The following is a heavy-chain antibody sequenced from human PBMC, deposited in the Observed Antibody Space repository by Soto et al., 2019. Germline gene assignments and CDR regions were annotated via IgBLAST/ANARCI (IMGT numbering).Heavy chain of an antibody. CDR2: ISSSSSTI. J-gene: IGHJ6*03. V-gene: IGHV3-48*01. CDR3: ARDPPKVDYGDYGSRRYYYYMDV. D-gene: IGHD4-17*01. CDR1: GFTFSSYS. Sequence: GGSLRLSCAASGFTFSSYSMNWVRQAPGKGLEWVSYISSSSSTIYYADSVKGRLTISRDNAKNSLYLQMNSLRAEDTAVYYCARDPPKVDYGDYGSRRYYYYMDVWGKGTTVTVSS.